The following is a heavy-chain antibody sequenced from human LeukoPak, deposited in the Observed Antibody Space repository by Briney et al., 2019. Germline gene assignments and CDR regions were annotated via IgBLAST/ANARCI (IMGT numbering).Heavy chain of an antibody. Sequence: GRSLRLSCAASGFTFSSYAMHWVRQAPGKGPEWVSVISCDGSNKYYADSVKGRFTISRDNSKNTLYLQMNSLRAEDTAVYYCASGLFGVVVAATFDMYWGQGTLVTVSS. V-gene: IGHV3-30-3*01. D-gene: IGHD2-15*01. CDR2: ISCDGSNK. J-gene: IGHJ4*02. CDR3: ASGLFGVVVAATFDMY. CDR1: GFTFSSYA.